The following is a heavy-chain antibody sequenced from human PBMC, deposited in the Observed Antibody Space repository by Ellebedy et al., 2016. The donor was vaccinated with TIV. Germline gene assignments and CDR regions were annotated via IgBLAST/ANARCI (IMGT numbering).Heavy chain of an antibody. CDR2: INTDGTIT. Sequence: GGPLRLSCAASGFSFSTYWMFWVRQAPGKGLVWVSRINTDGTITDYADSVKGLFTISRDNAKNTLYLQMNSLRADDTAVYYCARDYWGYWGQGTLVTVSS. V-gene: IGHV3-74*01. J-gene: IGHJ4*02. CDR3: ARDYWGY. CDR1: GFSFSTYW. D-gene: IGHD3-16*01.